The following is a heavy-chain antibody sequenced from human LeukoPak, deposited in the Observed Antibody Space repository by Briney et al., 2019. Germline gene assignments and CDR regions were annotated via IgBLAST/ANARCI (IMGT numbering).Heavy chain of an antibody. Sequence: AETLSFSCAGPAFTVSNDAMGCLRQAPGKAELGLSTITGSGVSTSYVDPVRGRFTIYRDNSKITLYEQMNSLRADDTAIFYCAKESPHFDYWAQGTLVTVSS. J-gene: IGHJ4*02. CDR1: AFTVSNDA. CDR3: AKESPHFDY. V-gene: IGHV3-23*01. CDR2: ITGSGVST.